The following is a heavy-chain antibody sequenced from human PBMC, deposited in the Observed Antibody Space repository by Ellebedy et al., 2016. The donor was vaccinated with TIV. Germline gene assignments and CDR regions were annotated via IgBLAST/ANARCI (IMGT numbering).Heavy chain of an antibody. J-gene: IGHJ4*02. CDR3: ATTRYYYDSSGYSASDFDY. Sequence: ASVKVSCXVSGYTLTELSMHWVRQAPGKGLEWMGGFDPEDGETIYAQKFQGRVTMTEDTSTDTAYMELSSLRSEDTAVYYCATTRYYYDSSGYSASDFDYWGQGTLVTVSS. V-gene: IGHV1-24*01. D-gene: IGHD3-22*01. CDR1: GYTLTELS. CDR2: FDPEDGET.